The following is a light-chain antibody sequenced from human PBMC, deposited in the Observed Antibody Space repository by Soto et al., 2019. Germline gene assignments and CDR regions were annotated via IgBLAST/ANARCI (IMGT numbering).Light chain of an antibody. J-gene: IGKJ2*01. CDR2: KAS. Sequence: DIQMTQSPSTVSASVGDRVTITCRASQSVLSWWAWYQQKPGQATKLLIYKASSLESGVPSSFSGSGSGTEFTLSIRSLQTDHVATCYCLQYHYGPSTLGQGTKLEI. V-gene: IGKV1-5*03. CDR3: LQYHYGPST. CDR1: QSVLSW.